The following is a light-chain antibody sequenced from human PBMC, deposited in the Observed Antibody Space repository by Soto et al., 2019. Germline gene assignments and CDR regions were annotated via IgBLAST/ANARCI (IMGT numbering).Light chain of an antibody. CDR3: QQSYNSPPT. Sequence: DIQMTQSPSSLSASVGDRVTITCRASQDIRSDLGWFQQKPGKAPKRLIYAASTLQSGIPSRFSGSGSGTDFIFTISSLQPEDFAAYFCQQSYNSPPTFGQGTKVEI. CDR2: AAS. V-gene: IGKV1-39*01. J-gene: IGKJ1*01. CDR1: QDIRSD.